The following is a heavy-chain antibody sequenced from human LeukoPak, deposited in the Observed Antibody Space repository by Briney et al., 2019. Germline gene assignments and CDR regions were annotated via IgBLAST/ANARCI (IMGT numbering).Heavy chain of an antibody. CDR3: ARDVSSSWYPDFLPADY. CDR2: ISAYNGNT. Sequence: ASVKVSCKASGYTFTSYGISWVRQAPGQGLEWMGWISAYNGNTNYAQKPQGRVTMTTDTSTSTAYMELRSLRSDDTAVYYCARDVSSSWYPDFLPADYWGQGTLVTVSS. V-gene: IGHV1-18*01. J-gene: IGHJ4*02. D-gene: IGHD6-13*01. CDR1: GYTFTSYG.